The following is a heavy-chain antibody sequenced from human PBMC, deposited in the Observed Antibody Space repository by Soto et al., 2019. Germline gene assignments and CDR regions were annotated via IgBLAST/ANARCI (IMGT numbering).Heavy chain of an antibody. CDR1: GGSITSSGSA. Sequence: QLQLQESGPGLVKPSETLSLTCNASGGSITSSGSAWGWIRQSPGKGLEWIGTIDYSGNIYYIPSLKSRITISVDTSKNQSYLKLRSVTAADTAVYYCARHIHNQGFEYYFDSWGQGTLVTVSS. V-gene: IGHV4-39*01. D-gene: IGHD1-1*01. CDR3: ARHIHNQGFEYYFDS. CDR2: IDYSGNI. J-gene: IGHJ4*02.